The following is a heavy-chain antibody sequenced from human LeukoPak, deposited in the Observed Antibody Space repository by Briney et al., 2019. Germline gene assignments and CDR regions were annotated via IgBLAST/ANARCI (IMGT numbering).Heavy chain of an antibody. V-gene: IGHV1-18*01. D-gene: IGHD6-19*01. J-gene: IGHJ4*02. Sequence: ASAKVPCKASGYTFTSYGISWVRQAPGQGLEWMGWISAYNGNTNYAQKLQGRVTMTTDTSTSTAYMELRSLRSDDTAVYYCARDQFYEQWLVIDYWGQGTLVTVSS. CDR1: GYTFTSYG. CDR2: ISAYNGNT. CDR3: ARDQFYEQWLVIDY.